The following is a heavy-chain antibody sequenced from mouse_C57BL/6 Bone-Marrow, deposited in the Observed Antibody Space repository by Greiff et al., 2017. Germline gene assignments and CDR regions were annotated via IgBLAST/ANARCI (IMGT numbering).Heavy chain of an antibody. CDR3: ARFSSVGYFDY. Sequence: EVKVVEPGGGLVKPGGSLKLSCAASGFTFSDYGMHWVRQAPEKGLEWVAYISSGSSTIYYADTVKGRSTISRDNAKNTLFLQMTSLRSEDTAMYYGARFSSVGYFDYWGQGTTLTVSS. J-gene: IGHJ2*01. V-gene: IGHV5-17*01. CDR1: GFTFSDYG. D-gene: IGHD1-1*01. CDR2: ISSGSSTI.